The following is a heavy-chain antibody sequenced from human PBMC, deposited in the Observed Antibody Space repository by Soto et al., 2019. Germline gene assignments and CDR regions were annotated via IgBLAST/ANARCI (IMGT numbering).Heavy chain of an antibody. CDR1: GYSFTSYW. V-gene: IGHV5-51*01. CDR2: IYPGDSDT. Sequence: PGESLKISCKGSGYSFTSYWIGWVRQMPGKGLEWMGIIYPGDSDTRYSPSFQGQVTISADKSISTAYLQWSSLKASDTAMYYCARLIYDFWSGSRAPYDMDVWGKGTTVTVSS. D-gene: IGHD3-3*01. J-gene: IGHJ6*03. CDR3: ARLIYDFWSGSRAPYDMDV.